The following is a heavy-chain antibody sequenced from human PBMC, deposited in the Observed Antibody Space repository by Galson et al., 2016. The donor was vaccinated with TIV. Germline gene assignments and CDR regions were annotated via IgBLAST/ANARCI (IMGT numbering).Heavy chain of an antibody. J-gene: IGHJ1*01. CDR3: ERLDSRGFQH. V-gene: IGHV5-51*03. Sequence: QSGAEVKKPGQSLKISCTGFGYSFTSNWIGWVRQMPGKGLEMMGIIFPSDSDTRYSPSFQGQVTISVDKSSSIAYLQWGSLKASATAMYNCERLDSRGFQHWGQGTLVTVSS. CDR2: IFPSDSDT. CDR1: GYSFTSNW. D-gene: IGHD3-22*01.